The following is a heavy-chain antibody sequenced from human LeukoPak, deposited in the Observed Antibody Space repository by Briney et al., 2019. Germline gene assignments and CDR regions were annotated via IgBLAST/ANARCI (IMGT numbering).Heavy chain of an antibody. D-gene: IGHD2-8*01. Sequence: GGPLTLLCEASVLRLSRFAMSWPRQTPGEGLEGVSSDRSRGGIPHYADAVKGRLTIPRDHSQNTLYVHMNSQRGEDTAVYYCAKDKDNTSSNGFNHWGQGTLVTVSS. CDR3: AKDKDNTSSNGFNH. J-gene: IGHJ4*02. CDR2: DRSRGGIP. V-gene: IGHV3-23*01. CDR1: VLRLSRFA.